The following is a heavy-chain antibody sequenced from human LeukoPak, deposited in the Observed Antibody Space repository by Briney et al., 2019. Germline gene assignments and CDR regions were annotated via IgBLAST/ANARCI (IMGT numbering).Heavy chain of an antibody. D-gene: IGHD5-18*01. CDR3: ARDYVNTANNDY. CDR2: IYYSGST. J-gene: IGHJ4*02. CDR1: GGSISSYY. V-gene: IGHV4-59*01. Sequence: PSETLSLTCTVSGGSISSYYWSWIRQPPGKGLEWIGYIYYSGSTNYNPSLKSRVTISVDTSKNQFSLKLSSVTAADTAVYYCARDYVNTANNDYWGQGTLVTVSS.